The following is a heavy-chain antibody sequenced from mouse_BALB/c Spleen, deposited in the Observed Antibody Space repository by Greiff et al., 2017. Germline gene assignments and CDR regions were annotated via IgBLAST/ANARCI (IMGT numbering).Heavy chain of an antibody. J-gene: IGHJ2*01. V-gene: IGHV5-6*01. D-gene: IGHD2-3*01. CDR1: GFTFSSYG. CDR2: ISSGGSYT. Sequence: EVQLVESGGDLVKPGGSLKLSCAASGFTFSSYGMSWVRQTPDKRLEWVATISSGGSYTYYPDSVKGRFTISRDNAKNTLYLQMSSLKSEDTAMYYCARRYDGYYIDYWGQGTTLTVSS. CDR3: ARRYDGYYIDY.